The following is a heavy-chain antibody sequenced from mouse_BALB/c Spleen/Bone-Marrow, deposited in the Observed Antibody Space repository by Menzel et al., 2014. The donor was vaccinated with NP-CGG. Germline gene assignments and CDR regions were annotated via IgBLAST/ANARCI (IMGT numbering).Heavy chain of an antibody. Sequence: LQESGPELVKPGASVRISCKASGYTFTSFYIHWVRQRPGQGLEWIGWIYPGDFNTKYNEKFKGKATLTADKSSSTASMQLSSLTSEDSAVYFCARKSQRAYDSMIYWGQGTSVTVSS. J-gene: IGHJ4*01. V-gene: IGHV1S56*01. D-gene: IGHD2-4*01. CDR1: GYTFTSFY. CDR3: ARKSQRAYDSMIY. CDR2: IYPGDFNT.